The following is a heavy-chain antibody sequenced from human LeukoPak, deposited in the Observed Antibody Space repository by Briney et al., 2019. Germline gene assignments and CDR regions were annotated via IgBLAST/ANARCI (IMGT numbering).Heavy chain of an antibody. J-gene: IGHJ4*02. CDR2: ISYDGSNT. CDR1: GFTFSNYG. D-gene: IGHD6-19*01. Sequence: GRSLRLSCAASGFTFSNYGMHWVRQAPGKGLEWVAVISYDGSNTYYADSVKGRFTISRDNSKNTLYLQMNSLRTEDTALFYCAKDRDSSGWRYFDYWGQGTLDTVSS. V-gene: IGHV3-30*18. CDR3: AKDRDSSGWRYFDY.